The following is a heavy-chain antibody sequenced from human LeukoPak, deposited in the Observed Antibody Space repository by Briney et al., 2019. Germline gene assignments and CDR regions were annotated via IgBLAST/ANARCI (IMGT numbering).Heavy chain of an antibody. CDR1: GFTFRRYG. CDR3: AKDGGVMDFDY. V-gene: IGHV3-23*01. Sequence: TGGSLRLSCAASGFTFRRYGMTWVRQAPGKGLEWVSAISGSGGSTYYADSVKGRFTISRDNSKNTLYLQMNSLRAEDTAVYYCAKDGGVMDFDYWGQGTLVTVSS. D-gene: IGHD3-16*01. CDR2: ISGSGGST. J-gene: IGHJ4*02.